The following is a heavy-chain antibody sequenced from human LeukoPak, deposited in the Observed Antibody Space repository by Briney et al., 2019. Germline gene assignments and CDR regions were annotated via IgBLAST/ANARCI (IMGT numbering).Heavy chain of an antibody. CDR1: GGSISSYY. Sequence: KPSETLSLTCTVSGGSISSYYWSWIRQPAGKGLEWIGRIYTSGSTNYNPSLRSRITISIDTSRNQFSLRLSSVTTADSAMYYCARSGDSSAYFGSWGQGTLVAVSS. V-gene: IGHV4-4*07. J-gene: IGHJ4*02. D-gene: IGHD3-22*01. CDR2: IYTSGST. CDR3: ARSGDSSAYFGS.